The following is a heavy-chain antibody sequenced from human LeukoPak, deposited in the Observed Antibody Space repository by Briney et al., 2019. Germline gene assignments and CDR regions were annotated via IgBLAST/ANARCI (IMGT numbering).Heavy chain of an antibody. J-gene: IGHJ5*02. CDR3: AREPTLGTMVRGVIKKPLRWFDP. V-gene: IGHV4-34*01. CDR1: GGSFSAYY. D-gene: IGHD3-10*01. Sequence: SETLSLTCAVYGGSFSAYYWSWIRQPPGKGLEWIGEINHSGSTNYNPSPKSRVTISVDTSKNQFSLKLSSVTAADTAVFYCAREPTLGTMVRGVIKKPLRWFDPWGQGTLVTVSS. CDR2: INHSGST.